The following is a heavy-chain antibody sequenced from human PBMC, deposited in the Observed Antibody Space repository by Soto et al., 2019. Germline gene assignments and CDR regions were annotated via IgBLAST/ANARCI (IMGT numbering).Heavy chain of an antibody. D-gene: IGHD6-13*01. J-gene: IGHJ3*02. Sequence: GASVKVSCKASGYTFTSYGISWVRQAPGQGLEWMGWISAYNGNTNYAQKLQGRVTMTTDTSTSTAYMELRSLRSDDTAVYYCARVGLTAALSTGPFDIWGQGTMVTVSS. CDR2: ISAYNGNT. V-gene: IGHV1-18*04. CDR3: ARVGLTAALSTGPFDI. CDR1: GYTFTSYG.